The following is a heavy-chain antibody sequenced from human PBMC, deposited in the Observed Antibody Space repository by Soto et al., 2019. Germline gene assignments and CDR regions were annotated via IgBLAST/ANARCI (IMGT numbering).Heavy chain of an antibody. D-gene: IGHD3-3*01. CDR3: ARDPITIFGVVHSSYYYGMDV. CDR1: GYTFTSYG. V-gene: IGHV1-18*01. CDR2: ISAYNGNT. Sequence: ASVKVSCKASGYTFTSYGISWVRQAPGQGLEWMGWISAYNGNTNYAQKLQGRVTMTTDTSTSTAYMELRSLRSDDTAVYYCARDPITIFGVVHSSYYYGMDVWGQGTTVTVSS. J-gene: IGHJ6*02.